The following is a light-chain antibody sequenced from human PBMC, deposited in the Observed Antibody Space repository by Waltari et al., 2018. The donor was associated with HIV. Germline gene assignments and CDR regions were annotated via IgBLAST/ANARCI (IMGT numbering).Light chain of an antibody. CDR1: SSNIGSND. V-gene: IGLV1-51*01. J-gene: IGLJ3*02. Sequence: QSVLTQPPSVSAAPGQRVTISCSGSSSNIGSNDVSWYQQLPGTAPKLLIFDNYKSPPGIPDRFSGAKSGTSATLGTTGRQTGDEAEYYCGTWDSGLSAVVFGGGTKLTVL. CDR2: DNY. CDR3: GTWDSGLSAVV.